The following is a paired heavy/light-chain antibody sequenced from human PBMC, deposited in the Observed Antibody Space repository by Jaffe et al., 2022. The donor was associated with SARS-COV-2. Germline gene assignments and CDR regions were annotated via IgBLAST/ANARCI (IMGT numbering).Light chain of an antibody. CDR3: QAWDGSTYVV. V-gene: IGLV3-1*01. Sequence: SYELTQPPSVSVSPGQTASITCSGDKLASKYVCWYQQKPGQSPVLVIYQDNKRPSGIPERFSGSNSGSTATLTISGTQAVDEADYYCQAWDGSTYVVFGGGTKLTVL. J-gene: IGLJ2*01. CDR1: KLASKY. CDR2: QDN.
Heavy chain of an antibody. CDR3: AREGPTYSGSYYDY. V-gene: IGHV3-23*01. D-gene: IGHD1-26*01. CDR1: GFTFTSYT. Sequence: EVQLLESGGGLVQPGGSLRLSCAASGFTFTSYTMSWVRQAPGKGLEWVSNISGSGGTTYYADSVKGRFTISRDNSKGTLYLQMNGLRAEDTAVYYCAREGPTYSGSYYDYWGQGTLVTVSS. CDR2: ISGSGGTT. J-gene: IGHJ4*02.